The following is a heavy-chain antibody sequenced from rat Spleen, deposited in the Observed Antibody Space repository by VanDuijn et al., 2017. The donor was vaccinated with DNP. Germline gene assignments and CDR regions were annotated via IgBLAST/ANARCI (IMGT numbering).Heavy chain of an antibody. V-gene: IGHV5-22*01. CDR3: LRRWYYSSFDY. D-gene: IGHD1-2*01. CDR1: GFTFSDYY. CDR2: ISYDGGST. Sequence: EVQLVESGGGLVQPGRSLKLSCAASGFTFSDYYMAWVRQAPTRGLEWVAYISYDGGSTYYGDSVKGRFTISRDKTKSTLYLQMNSLRPEDMATYYCLRRWYYSSFDYWGQGVMVTVSS. J-gene: IGHJ2*01.